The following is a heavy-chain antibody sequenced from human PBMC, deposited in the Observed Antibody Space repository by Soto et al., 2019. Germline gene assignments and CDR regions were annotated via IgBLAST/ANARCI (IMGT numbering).Heavy chain of an antibody. J-gene: IGHJ6*02. CDR1: GFTFSSYA. D-gene: IGHD3-10*01. Sequence: GGSLRLSCAASGFTFSSYAMSWVHQAPGKGLEWVSAISGSGGSTYYADSVKGRFTISRDNSKNTLYLQMNSLRAEDTAVYYCAKALLLPQYYYGMDVWGQGTTVTVSS. CDR2: ISGSGGST. V-gene: IGHV3-23*01. CDR3: AKALLLPQYYYGMDV.